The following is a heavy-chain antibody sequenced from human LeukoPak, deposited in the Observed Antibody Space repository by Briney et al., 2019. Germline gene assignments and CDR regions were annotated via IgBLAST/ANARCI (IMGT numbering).Heavy chain of an antibody. V-gene: IGHV3-33*01. J-gene: IGHJ4*02. Sequence: PGRSLRLSCAASGFTFSSYVIHWVRQAPGKGLEWVAGIWYDGSNYYYADSVKGRFTISRDNSKNTLYLQMNSLRAEDTAVYYCARDRAAADLDYWGQGTLVTVSS. CDR3: ARDRAAADLDY. D-gene: IGHD6-13*01. CDR1: GFTFSSYV. CDR2: IWYDGSNY.